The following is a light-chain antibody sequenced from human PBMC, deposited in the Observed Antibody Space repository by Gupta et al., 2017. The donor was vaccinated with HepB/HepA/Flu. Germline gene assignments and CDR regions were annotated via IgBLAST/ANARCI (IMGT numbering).Light chain of an antibody. Sequence: SARTHPASVSGSPGQSVTISCTGTSSDIGSYNHVSWYQQTPDKAPKLMLYEVTTRPAGVPNRFSGSKSGNTASLTISGLQAEDEADYYCSSHAGSGTLVFGGGTTVTVL. CDR1: SSDIGSYNH. V-gene: IGLV2-23*02. J-gene: IGLJ3*02. CDR2: EVT. CDR3: SSHAGSGTLV.